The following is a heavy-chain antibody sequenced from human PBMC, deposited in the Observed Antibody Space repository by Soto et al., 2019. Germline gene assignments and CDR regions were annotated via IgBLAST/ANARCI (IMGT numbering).Heavy chain of an antibody. CDR2: IQSGGTT. Sequence: GGSLRLSCAAFGFTVSSKYMTWVRQAPGKGLEWVSLIQSGGTTYYADSVKGRFTISRDTSENTLHLQMDSLRVEDTAVYYCARDDVLCDGGRCYGIPLDVWGNGTTVTVSS. CDR3: ARDDVLCDGGRCYGIPLDV. D-gene: IGHD2-15*01. J-gene: IGHJ6*04. CDR1: GFTVSSKY. V-gene: IGHV3-66*01.